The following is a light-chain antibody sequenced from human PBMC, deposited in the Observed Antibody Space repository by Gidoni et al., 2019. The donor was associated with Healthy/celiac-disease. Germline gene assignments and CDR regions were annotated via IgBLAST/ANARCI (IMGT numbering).Light chain of an antibody. J-gene: IGKJ1*01. CDR3: QTYNSAPRT. CDR1: QGISNY. Sequence: DIQMTQSPSSLSAHVGDRVTITCRASQGISNYLAWYQQKPGKVPKLLIYAASTLQPGLPSRFSGIGYGTDFTLTISSLQPEAVATYYCQTYNSAPRTFGPGTQLEIK. V-gene: IGKV1-27*01. CDR2: AAS.